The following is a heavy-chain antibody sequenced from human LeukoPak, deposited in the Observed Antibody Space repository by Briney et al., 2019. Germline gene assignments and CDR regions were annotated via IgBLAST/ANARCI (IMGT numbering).Heavy chain of an antibody. V-gene: IGHV1-8*01. J-gene: IGHJ6*03. Sequence: ASVKISCKASGYTFTSYDINWVRQATGQGLEWMGWMNPNSGSTGYAQKFQGRVTMTRNTSISTAYMELSSLRSEDTAVYYCARSQPTNYDFWSGYYYYYYYMDVWGKGTTVTVSS. CDR1: GYTFTSYD. CDR3: ARSQPTNYDFWSGYYYYYYYMDV. CDR2: MNPNSGST. D-gene: IGHD3-3*01.